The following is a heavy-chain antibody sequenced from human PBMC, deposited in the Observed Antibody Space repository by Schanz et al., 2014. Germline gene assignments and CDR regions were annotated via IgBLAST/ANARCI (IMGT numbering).Heavy chain of an antibody. CDR3: AREDCSATSCYFRY. CDR1: GFTFFGSFA. V-gene: IGHV3-23*04. Sequence: EVQLVESGGDLVQPGGSLRLSCVASGFTFFGSFAMSWVRQAPGKGLEWVSGMSGSGSTADYADSVKGRFAISRDNSNNTVYLQMNTLRAEDTAVYYCAREDCSATSCYFRYWGQGTLVTVSS. CDR2: MSGSGSTA. J-gene: IGHJ4*02. D-gene: IGHD2-21*01.